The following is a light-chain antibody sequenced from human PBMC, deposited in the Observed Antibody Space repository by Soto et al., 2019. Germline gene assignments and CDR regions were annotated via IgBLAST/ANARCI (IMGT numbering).Light chain of an antibody. CDR1: QSIHTS. V-gene: IGKV3-11*01. Sequence: VLTQSPATLSLSPGERATLSCRASQSIHTSLAWYQQKPGQPPRLVVYDSTLRANGVPDRFGGSRSGTEFTLTINSLQPADVAVYYCQQRNVWPPITFGQGTRLEI. CDR3: QQRNVWPPIT. J-gene: IGKJ5*01. CDR2: DST.